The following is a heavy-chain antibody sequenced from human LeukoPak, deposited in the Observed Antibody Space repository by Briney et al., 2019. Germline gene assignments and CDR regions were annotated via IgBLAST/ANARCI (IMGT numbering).Heavy chain of an antibody. V-gene: IGHV1-69*13. Sequence: GASVKVSCKASGGTFSSYAISWARQAPGQGLEWMGGIIPIFGTANYAQKFQGRVTITADESTSTAYMELSSLRSEDTAVYYCARDVGGSSKYYYYYMDVWGKGTTVTVSS. J-gene: IGHJ6*03. CDR2: IIPIFGTA. CDR3: ARDVGGSSKYYYYYMDV. CDR1: GGTFSSYA. D-gene: IGHD2-15*01.